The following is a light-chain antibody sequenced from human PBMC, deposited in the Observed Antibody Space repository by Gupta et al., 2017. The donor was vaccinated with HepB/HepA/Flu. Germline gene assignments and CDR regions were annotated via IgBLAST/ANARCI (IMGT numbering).Light chain of an antibody. J-gene: IGLJ1*01. CDR2: NVT. Sequence: QPALTQPASVSGSLGQSITISCTGTSSDVGGQKFVSWYQQHPGEAPKVLIYNVTNRPSGVSDRFSGSRSATTASLTIAGLQAEDEADYYCSSETSSSTLYVFGTGTRVTVL. V-gene: IGLV2-14*03. CDR3: SSETSSSTLYV. CDR1: SSDVGGQKF.